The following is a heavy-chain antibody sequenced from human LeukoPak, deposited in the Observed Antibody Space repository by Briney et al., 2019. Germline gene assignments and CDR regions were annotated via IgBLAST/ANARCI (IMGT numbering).Heavy chain of an antibody. V-gene: IGHV4-34*01. CDR1: GGSFSGYY. Sequence: SETLSLTCAVYGGSFSGYYWSWIRQPPGKGLEWIGEINHSGSTNYNPSLKSRVTISVDTSKNQFSLKLSSVTAADTAVYYCARVANSSSWCFDYWGQGTLVTVSS. D-gene: IGHD6-13*01. J-gene: IGHJ4*02. CDR2: INHSGST. CDR3: ARVANSSSWCFDY.